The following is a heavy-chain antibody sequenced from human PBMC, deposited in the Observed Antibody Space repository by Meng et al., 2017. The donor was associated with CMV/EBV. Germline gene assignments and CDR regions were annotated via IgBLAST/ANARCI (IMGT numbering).Heavy chain of an antibody. CDR1: GGTFSSYA. CDR3: ARESGGYCSSTSCPIDY. Sequence: SVKVSCKASGGTFSSYAISWVRQAPGQGLEWMGGIIPIFGTANYAQKFQGRVTITTDESTSTAYMELSSLRSEDTAVYYCARESGGYCSSTSCPIDYWSQGTLVTVSS. CDR2: IIPIFGTA. J-gene: IGHJ4*02. V-gene: IGHV1-69*05. D-gene: IGHD2-2*01.